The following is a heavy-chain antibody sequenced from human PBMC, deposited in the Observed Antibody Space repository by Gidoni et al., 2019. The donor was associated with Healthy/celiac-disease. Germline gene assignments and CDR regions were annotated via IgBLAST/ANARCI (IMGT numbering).Heavy chain of an antibody. V-gene: IGHV3-9*01. D-gene: IGHD5-18*01. Sequence: EVQLVESGGGLVQPGRSLRLSCAASGFTFAAYSMHWVRRAPGKGLEWVSGISWNSGSIGYADSVKGRFTISRDNAKNSLYLQMNSLRAEDTALYYCAKADTAMASDAQNFDYWGQGTLVTVSS. CDR3: AKADTAMASDAQNFDY. J-gene: IGHJ4*02. CDR2: ISWNSGSI. CDR1: GFTFAAYS.